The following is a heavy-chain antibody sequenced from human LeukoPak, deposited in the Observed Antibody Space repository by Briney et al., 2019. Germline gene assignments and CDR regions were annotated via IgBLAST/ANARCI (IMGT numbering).Heavy chain of an antibody. Sequence: WASVKVSCKASGYTFTSYDINWVRQATGQGLEWMGWMNPNSGNTGYAQKFQGRVTMTRNTSINTAYMELSSLRSEDTAVYYCARVDSGYDGHDYWGQGTLVTVSS. V-gene: IGHV1-8*01. CDR3: ARVDSGYDGHDY. CDR1: GYTFTSYD. J-gene: IGHJ4*02. D-gene: IGHD5-12*01. CDR2: MNPNSGNT.